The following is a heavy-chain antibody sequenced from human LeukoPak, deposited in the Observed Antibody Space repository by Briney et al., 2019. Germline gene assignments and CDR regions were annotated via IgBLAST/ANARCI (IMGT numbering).Heavy chain of an antibody. D-gene: IGHD4-17*01. CDR1: GYTFTGYY. CDR2: INPNSGGT. Sequence: ASVKVSCKASGYTFTGYYMHWVRQAPGQGLEWMGWINPNSGGTNYAQKFQGRVTMTRDTSISTAYMELSRLRSDDTAVYYCARTGGLRFTGGFDIWGQGTMVTVSS. CDR3: ARTGGLRFTGGFDI. J-gene: IGHJ3*02. V-gene: IGHV1-2*02.